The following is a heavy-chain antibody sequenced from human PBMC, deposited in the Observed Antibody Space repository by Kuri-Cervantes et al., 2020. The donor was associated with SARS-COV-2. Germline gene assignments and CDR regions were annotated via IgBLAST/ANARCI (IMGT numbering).Heavy chain of an antibody. J-gene: IGHJ3*02. D-gene: IGHD6-19*01. CDR1: GYTFTGYY. CDR2: INPNSGGT. Sequence: ASVKVSCKASGYTFTGYYMHWVRQAPGQGLEWMGWINPNSGGTNYAQKFQGWVTMTRDTSASTAYMELSSLRSEDTAVYYCARAPVAGHDAFDIWGQGTMVTVSS. V-gene: IGHV1-2*04. CDR3: ARAPVAGHDAFDI.